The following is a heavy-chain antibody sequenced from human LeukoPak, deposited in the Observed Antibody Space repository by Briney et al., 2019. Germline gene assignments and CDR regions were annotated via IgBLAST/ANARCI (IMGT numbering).Heavy chain of an antibody. V-gene: IGHV3-15*04. CDR2: IESKTDGGTT. CDR3: TTYGSGRKFDY. Sequence: GGSLRLSCAASGFTFSDAWMSWVRQTPGKGLEWVGRIESKTDGGTTDYGAPVKGRFTISRDDSTNTLYLQMISLKSEDTAVYYCTTYGSGRKFDYWGQGIPVTVSS. J-gene: IGHJ4*02. D-gene: IGHD3-10*01. CDR1: GFTFSDAW.